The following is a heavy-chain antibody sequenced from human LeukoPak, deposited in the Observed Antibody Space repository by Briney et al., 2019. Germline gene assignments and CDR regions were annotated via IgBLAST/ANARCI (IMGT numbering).Heavy chain of an antibody. Sequence: GASVTVSFTASGYTFTIYGISWVRQAPGQGLEWMGWISVYNSNTNYAQKLQGRVTMTTETSTSTAYMELRGLRSDDTAVYYCGRSREGLYSGSSFDYWGQGTLVTVSS. J-gene: IGHJ4*02. CDR2: ISVYNSNT. CDR3: GRSREGLYSGSSFDY. V-gene: IGHV1-18*01. D-gene: IGHD1-26*01. CDR1: GYTFTIYG.